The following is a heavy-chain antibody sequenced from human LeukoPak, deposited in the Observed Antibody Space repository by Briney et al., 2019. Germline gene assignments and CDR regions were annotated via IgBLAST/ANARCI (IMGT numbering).Heavy chain of an antibody. J-gene: IGHJ6*03. CDR3: AREGVYYGSGSRYYCYYMDV. V-gene: IGHV4-4*07. CDR1: GGSISSYY. Sequence: PSETLSLXCTVSGGSISSYYWSWIRQPAGKGLEWIGRIYTSGSTNYNPSLKSRVTMSVDTSKNQFSLKLSSVTAADTAVYYCAREGVYYGSGSRYYCYYMDVWGKGTTVTVSS. D-gene: IGHD3-10*01. CDR2: IYTSGST.